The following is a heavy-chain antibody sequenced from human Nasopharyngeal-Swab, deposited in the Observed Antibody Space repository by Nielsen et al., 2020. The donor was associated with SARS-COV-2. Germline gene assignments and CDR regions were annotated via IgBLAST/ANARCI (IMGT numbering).Heavy chain of an antibody. CDR3: ASGQSTADY. CDR2: ISSSSSTI. J-gene: IGHJ4*02. Sequence: GESLKISCAASGFTFRSYSMNWVRQAPGKGLEWVSYISSSSSTIYYADSVKGRFTISRDNAKNSLYLQMNSPRAEDTAVYYCASGQSTADYWGQGTLVTVSS. V-gene: IGHV3-48*04. D-gene: IGHD1-1*01. CDR1: GFTFRSYS.